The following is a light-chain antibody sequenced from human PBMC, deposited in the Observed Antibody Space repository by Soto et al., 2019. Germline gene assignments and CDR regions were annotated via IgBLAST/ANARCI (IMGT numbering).Light chain of an antibody. Sequence: QSVLTQPASVSGSPGQSITISCTGTSSDVGSYNLVSWYQHHPGKAPKLMIYEVSKRPSGVSNRFSGSKSGNTASLTISGLQAEDDAFYNCCSPAGSSFFPTALGPATKVTV. CDR1: SSDVGSYNL. J-gene: IGLJ1*01. CDR3: CSPAGSSFFPTA. CDR2: EVS. V-gene: IGLV2-23*02.